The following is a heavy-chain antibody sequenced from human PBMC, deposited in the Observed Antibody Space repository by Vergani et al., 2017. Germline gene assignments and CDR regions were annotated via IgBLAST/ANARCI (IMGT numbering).Heavy chain of an antibody. J-gene: IGHJ6*03. CDR3: ARVKQGKCSTSCYGYYYYYMDV. CDR1: GFTFSSYW. CDR2: IKQDGSEK. Sequence: EVQLVESGGGLVQPGGSLRLSCAASGFTFSSYWMSWVRQAPGKGLEWVANIKQDGSEKYYVDSVKGRFTISRDNAKNSLYLQMNSLRAEDTAVYYCARVKQGKCSTSCYGYYYYYMDVWGKGTTVTVSS. V-gene: IGHV3-7*01. D-gene: IGHD2-2*01.